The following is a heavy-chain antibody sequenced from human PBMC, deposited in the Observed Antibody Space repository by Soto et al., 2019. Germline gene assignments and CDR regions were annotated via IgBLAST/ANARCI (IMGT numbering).Heavy chain of an antibody. CDR1: VATVRTDTHA. Sequence: QCLSGTAAVATVRTDTHASIWLRQPPGQRLEWIGFIYSSGSTNYNPSLNSRVTMSVDTCKNQFSLKLRSVIVSDTAVYHCARFVRFCSGSACYTREEDWGQGTLATVPS. J-gene: IGHJ4*02. D-gene: IGHD2-15*01. CDR3: ARFVRFCSGSACYTREED. CDR2: IYSSGST. V-gene: IGHV4-61*01.